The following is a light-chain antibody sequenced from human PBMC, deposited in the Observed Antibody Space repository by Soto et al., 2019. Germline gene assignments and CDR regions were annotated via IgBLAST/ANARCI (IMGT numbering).Light chain of an antibody. CDR1: SSNIGAGYD. Sequence: QSALTQPPSVSGAPGQRVTISCTGSSSNIGAGYDVHWYQQLPGTAPKLLIYGNSNRPSGVPDRFSGSKSGTSASLAITGLQAEDEADYYCQSYDSSLRFFGTGTKVTVL. CDR2: GNS. J-gene: IGLJ1*01. V-gene: IGLV1-40*01. CDR3: QSYDSSLRF.